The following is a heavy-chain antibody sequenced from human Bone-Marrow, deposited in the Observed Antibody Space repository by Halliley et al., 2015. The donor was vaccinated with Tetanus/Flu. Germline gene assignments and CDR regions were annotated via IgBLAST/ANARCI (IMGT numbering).Heavy chain of an antibody. CDR2: IDPSDSYT. CDR3: ARRKAGGYYLTHDAFDI. J-gene: IGHJ3*02. CDR1: GYSFTSYW. D-gene: IGHD3-22*01. V-gene: IGHV5-10-1*01. Sequence: EVQLVQSGAEVKKPGESLRISCKGSGYSFTSYWISWVRQMPGKALEWMGKIDPSDSYTSYSPSFEGHVTFSADKSITTAYLQWSSLKASDTAMYYCARRKAGGYYLTHDAFDIWGQGTLVSVSS.